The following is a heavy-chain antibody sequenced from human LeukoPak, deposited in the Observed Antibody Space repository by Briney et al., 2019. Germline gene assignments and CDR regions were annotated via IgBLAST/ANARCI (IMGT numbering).Heavy chain of an antibody. CDR3: ATWAFYHNLDV. V-gene: IGHV3-43*02. D-gene: IGHD2/OR15-2a*01. CDR2: IKADGSGT. Sequence: GGALRLSCASSGFTIGPYAMYWVRQGPGRGLEWVSVIKADGSGTFYADSVRGRFTTSRDNSKNSLHLQMNSLTSEDTALYYCATWAFYHNLDVWGQGTTVIVSS. J-gene: IGHJ6*02. CDR1: GFTIGPYA.